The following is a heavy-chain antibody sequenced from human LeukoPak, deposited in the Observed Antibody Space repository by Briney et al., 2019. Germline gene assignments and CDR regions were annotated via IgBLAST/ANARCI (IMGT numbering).Heavy chain of an antibody. V-gene: IGHV4-59*01. D-gene: IGHD3-3*01. CDR2: TYYRGST. CDR3: ARGEVLRFLEWLLPEYYMDV. J-gene: IGHJ6*03. Sequence: SETLSHTCTVSGGSISSYYWSWIRQPPGKGLEWVGYTYYRGSTNYNPSLKSPVTISVDTSQNQFSLKLSSVTAADTAVYYCARGEVLRFLEWLLPEYYMDVWGKGTTVTVSS. CDR1: GGSISSYY.